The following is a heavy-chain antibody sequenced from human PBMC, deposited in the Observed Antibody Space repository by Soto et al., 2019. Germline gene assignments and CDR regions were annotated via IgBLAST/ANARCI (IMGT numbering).Heavy chain of an antibody. CDR1: GGSISSYY. D-gene: IGHD3-22*01. V-gene: IGHV4-59*01. Sequence: SETLSLTCTVSGGSISSYYWSWIRQPPGKGLEWIGYSHYSGSTNYIPSLKSRVTISVDTSKNQFSLKLSSVTAADTAVYYCARPLRDYFDSSGYFSWFDSWGQGTLVTVSS. CDR3: ARPLRDYFDSSGYFSWFDS. CDR2: SHYSGST. J-gene: IGHJ5*01.